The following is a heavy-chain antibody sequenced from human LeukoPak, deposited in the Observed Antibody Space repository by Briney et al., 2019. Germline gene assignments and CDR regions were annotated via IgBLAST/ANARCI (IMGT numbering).Heavy chain of an antibody. V-gene: IGHV4-4*02. D-gene: IGHD3-22*01. J-gene: IGHJ3*02. Sequence: SETLSLTCAVSGGSISSSNWWSWVRQPPGKGLEWIGEIYHSGSTNYNPSLKSRVTISVDKSKNQFSLKLSSVTAADTAVYYCARHQRDYYDSSGPYAFDIWGQGTMVTVSS. CDR1: GGSISSSNW. CDR3: ARHQRDYYDSSGPYAFDI. CDR2: IYHSGST.